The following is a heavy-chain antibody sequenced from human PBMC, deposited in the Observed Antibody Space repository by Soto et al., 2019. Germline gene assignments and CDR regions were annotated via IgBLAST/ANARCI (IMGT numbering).Heavy chain of an antibody. CDR3: ARRSSSWYFDY. CDR1: GFTFSSYA. CDR2: ISGSDGST. Sequence: GGSLRLSCAASGFTFSSYAMSWVRQAPGKGLEWVSVISGSDGSTYYADSVKGRFTISRDNSKNTLNLQMNSLRTEDTAVYYCARRSSSWYFDYWGQGTLVTVLL. V-gene: IGHV3-23*01. D-gene: IGHD6-13*01. J-gene: IGHJ4*02.